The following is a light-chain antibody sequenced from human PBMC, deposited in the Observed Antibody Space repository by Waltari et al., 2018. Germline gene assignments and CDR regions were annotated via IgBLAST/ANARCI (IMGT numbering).Light chain of an antibody. V-gene: IGLV3-1*01. J-gene: IGLJ2*01. Sequence: SYELTQPPSVSVSPGQTASIPCPGDKLGDRYTCWYQQKPGQSPVLVIYQDTKRPSGIPERFSGSNSGNTATLTIRGTQAMDESDYYCQAWDSSTVVFGGGTKLTVL. CDR2: QDT. CDR3: QAWDSSTVV. CDR1: KLGDRY.